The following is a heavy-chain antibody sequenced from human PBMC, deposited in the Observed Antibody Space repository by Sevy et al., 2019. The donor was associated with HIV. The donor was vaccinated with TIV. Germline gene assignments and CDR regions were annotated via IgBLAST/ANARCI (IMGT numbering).Heavy chain of an antibody. V-gene: IGHV3-30-3*01. CDR3: ARERDRQALNV. J-gene: IGHJ3*01. CDR2: ISYDGSRK. CDR1: GFTFGSYA. Sequence: GGSLRLSCAASGFTFGSYAMHWVRQAPGKGLEWLAFISYDGSRKYYADSVEGRFTISRDNSKNTLFMQVNSLRAEDTALYYCARERDRQALNVWGQGTMVTVSS.